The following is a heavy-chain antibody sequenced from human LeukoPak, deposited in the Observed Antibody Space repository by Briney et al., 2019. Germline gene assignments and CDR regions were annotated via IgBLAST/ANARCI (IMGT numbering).Heavy chain of an antibody. J-gene: IGHJ4*02. CDR1: GFTFTSSA. Sequence: GTSVRVSCKASGFTFTSSAMQWVRQARGQRLEWIGWIVVGSGNTNYAQKFQERVTITRDMSTSTAYMELSSLRSEDTAVYYCAAATFTVTTRYFDYWGQGTLVTVSS. V-gene: IGHV1-58*02. D-gene: IGHD4-17*01. CDR3: AAATFTVTTRYFDY. CDR2: IVVGSGNT.